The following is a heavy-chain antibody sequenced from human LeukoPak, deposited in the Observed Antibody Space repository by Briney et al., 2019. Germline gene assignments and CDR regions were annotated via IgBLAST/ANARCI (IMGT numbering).Heavy chain of an antibody. D-gene: IGHD3-3*01. CDR1: GYTFTGYY. CDR3: ARVPPKGGPINDFWSGYYSYYMDV. Sequence: ASVKVSCKASGYTFTGYYMHWVRQAPGQGLEWMGWMNPNSGGTNYAQKFQGRVTMTRDTSISTAYMELSRLRSDDTAVYYCARVPPKGGPINDFWSGYYSYYMDVWGKGTTVTVSS. CDR2: MNPNSGGT. V-gene: IGHV1-2*02. J-gene: IGHJ6*03.